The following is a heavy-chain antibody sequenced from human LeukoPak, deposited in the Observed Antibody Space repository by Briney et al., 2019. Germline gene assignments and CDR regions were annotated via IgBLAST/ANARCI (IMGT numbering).Heavy chain of an antibody. CDR3: AGVAFVAVAGSRYFDL. Sequence: PSETLSLTCTVSGGSISSSSYYWGWIRQPPGKGLEWIGSIYYSGSTYYNPSLKSRVTISVDTSKNQFSLKLSSVTAADTAVYYCAGVAFVAVAGSRYFDLWGRGTLVTVSS. CDR2: IYYSGST. V-gene: IGHV4-39*07. CDR1: GGSISSSSYY. D-gene: IGHD6-19*01. J-gene: IGHJ2*01.